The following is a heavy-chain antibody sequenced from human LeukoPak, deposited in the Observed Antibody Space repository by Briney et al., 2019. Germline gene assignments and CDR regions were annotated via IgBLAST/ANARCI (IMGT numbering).Heavy chain of an antibody. V-gene: IGHV3-30-3*01. D-gene: IGHD3-22*01. CDR3: AKGRGGSGYWASDY. Sequence: GGSLRLSCAASGFTFSSYAMHWVRQAPGKGLEWVAVISYDGSNKYYADSVKGRFTISRDNSKNTLYLQMNSLRAEDTAVYHCAKGRGGSGYWASDYWGRGTLVTVSS. CDR1: GFTFSSYA. CDR2: ISYDGSNK. J-gene: IGHJ4*02.